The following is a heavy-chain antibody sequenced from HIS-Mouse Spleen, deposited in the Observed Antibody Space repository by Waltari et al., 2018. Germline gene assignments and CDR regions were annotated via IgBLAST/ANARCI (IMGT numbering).Heavy chain of an antibody. CDR1: GGPTGSSSYY. CDR3: AREIPYSSSWYDWYFDL. V-gene: IGHV4-39*07. Sequence: QLQLQESGPGLVKPSETLSLTCPVSGGPTGSSSYYWRWIRQPPGKGLEWIGSIYYSGSTYYNPSLKSRVTISVDTSKNQFSLKLSSVTAADTAVYYCAREIPYSSSWYDWYFDLWGRGTLVTVSS. J-gene: IGHJ2*01. D-gene: IGHD6-13*01. CDR2: IYYSGST.